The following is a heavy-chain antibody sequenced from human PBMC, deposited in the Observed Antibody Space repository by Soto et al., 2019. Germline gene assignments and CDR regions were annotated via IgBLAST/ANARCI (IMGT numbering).Heavy chain of an antibody. CDR1: GGSVSSGNYY. D-gene: IGHD2-15*01. CDR3: ASALYCSGGSCSFDP. Sequence: SETLSLTCTFSGGSVSSGNYYWSWIRQPPGKGLEWIGFIYYTGSTSYNPSLKSRVTISMDTSKNQFSLKLTSVTAADTAVYYCASALYCSGGSCSFDPWGQGTLVTVS. V-gene: IGHV4-61*01. J-gene: IGHJ5*02. CDR2: IYYTGST.